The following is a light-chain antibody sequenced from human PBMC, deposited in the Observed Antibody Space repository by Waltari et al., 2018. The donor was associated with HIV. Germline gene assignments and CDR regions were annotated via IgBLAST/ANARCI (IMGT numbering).Light chain of an antibody. J-gene: IGKJ5*01. CDR2: GAS. V-gene: IGKV3-15*01. CDR1: QSVNNN. CDR3: QQYNNWPPIT. Sequence: TQSPVTLSVSPGERATLSCRASQSVNNNLAWYQQKPGQAPSLLIYGASTRATGIPARFSGSGSGTEFTLTISSLQSEDFAVYYCQQYNNWPPITFGQGTRLDIK.